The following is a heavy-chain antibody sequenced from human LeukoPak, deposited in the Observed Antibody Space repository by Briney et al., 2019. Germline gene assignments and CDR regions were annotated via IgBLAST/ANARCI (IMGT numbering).Heavy chain of an antibody. V-gene: IGHV4-61*02. CDR2: LYTSGNT. D-gene: IGHD2-2*01. J-gene: IGHJ5*02. CDR1: GDSISSGSYY. Sequence: SETLSLTCTVSGDSISSGSYYWSWIRQPAGKGLEWIGRLYTSGNTNYNPSLKSRVTISVDSSKNHFSLNLSSVTAADTAVCYCAREGSSTWGWFDPWGQGTQVTVSS. CDR3: AREGSSTWGWFDP.